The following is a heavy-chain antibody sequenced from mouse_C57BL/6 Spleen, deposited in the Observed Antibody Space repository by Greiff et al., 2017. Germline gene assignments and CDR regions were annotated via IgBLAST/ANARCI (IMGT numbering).Heavy chain of an antibody. J-gene: IGHJ2*01. V-gene: IGHV3-6*01. CDR2: ISYDGSN. CDR3: ARATGLYFDY. Sequence: EVQLQESGPGLVKPSQSLSLTCSVTGYSITSGYYWNWIRQFPGNKLEWMGYISYDGSNNYNPSLKNRISITRDTSKNQFFLKLNSVTTEDTATYYCARATGLYFDYWGQGTTLTVSS. D-gene: IGHD4-1*01. CDR1: GYSITSGYY.